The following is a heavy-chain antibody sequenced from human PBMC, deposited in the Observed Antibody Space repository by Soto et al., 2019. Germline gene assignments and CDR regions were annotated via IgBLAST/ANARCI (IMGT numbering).Heavy chain of an antibody. CDR1: GYSFSNYW. Sequence: GEALKISWQASGYSFSNYWIGWVRQMPGKGLEWMAIINTGDSESRYRPSFQGQVTISADKSISTAYLQWNSLKASETAMYYCARTCNNYVAXWGQVTLVTVSX. J-gene: IGHJ5*02. CDR3: ARTCNNYVAX. V-gene: IGHV5-51*01. CDR2: INTGDSES. D-gene: IGHD4-4*01.